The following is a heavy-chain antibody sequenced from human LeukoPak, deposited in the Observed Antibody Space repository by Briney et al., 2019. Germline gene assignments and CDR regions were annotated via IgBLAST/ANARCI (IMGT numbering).Heavy chain of an antibody. CDR3: ARDRGYTQDY. Sequence: GSLRLSCAASGFAFSTYWMHWVRQAPGKGLVWVSHIQTDGSTTTYADSVKGRFTISRDNAKNTLYLQTNSLRAEDTAVYYCARDRGYTQDYWGQGTLVTVSS. D-gene: IGHD5-12*01. CDR1: GFAFSTYW. CDR2: IQTDGSTT. V-gene: IGHV3-74*01. J-gene: IGHJ4*02.